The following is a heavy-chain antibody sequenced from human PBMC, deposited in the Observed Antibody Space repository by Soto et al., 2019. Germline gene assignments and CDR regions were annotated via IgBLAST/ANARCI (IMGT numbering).Heavy chain of an antibody. J-gene: IGHJ4*02. CDR1: GYTFTSYA. V-gene: IGHV1-3*01. Sequence: QVQLVQSGAEVKKPGASVKVSCKASGYTFTSYAMHWVRQAPGQRREWMGWSYAGNGNTKYSQKFQGRVTITRDTSASTAYMELSSLRSEDTAVYYCARDRQAYDILTGYDYWGQGTLVTVSS. CDR3: ARDRQAYDILTGYDY. D-gene: IGHD3-9*01. CDR2: SYAGNGNT.